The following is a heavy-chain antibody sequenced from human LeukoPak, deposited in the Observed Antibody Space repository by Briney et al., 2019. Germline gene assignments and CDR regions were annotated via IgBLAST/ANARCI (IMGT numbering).Heavy chain of an antibody. V-gene: IGHV4-34*01. CDR1: GGSFSGYY. CDR3: ARGMDWYFDL. CDR2: INHSGST. Sequence: SETLSLTCAVYGGSFSGYYWSWIRQPPGKGLEWIGEINHSGSTNYNPSLKSRVTISVDTSKNQFSLKLSSVTAADTAVYYCARGMDWYFDLWGRGTLVTVSS. D-gene: IGHD2-8*01. J-gene: IGHJ2*01.